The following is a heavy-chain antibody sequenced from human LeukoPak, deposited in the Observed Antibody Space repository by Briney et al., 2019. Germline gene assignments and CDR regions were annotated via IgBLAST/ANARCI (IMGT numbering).Heavy chain of an antibody. CDR2: IYYSGSA. CDR1: GGSISSGNYY. J-gene: IGHJ4*02. Sequence: SETLSLTCTVSGGSISSGNYYWTWIRQHPGKGLEWIGYIYYSGSAYYNPSLKSRVTMSVDTSKNQFSLKLSSETAADTAVYYCARGLATAQGEAAMPLWGQGTLVTVSS. D-gene: IGHD2-2*01. CDR3: ARGLATAQGEAAMPL. V-gene: IGHV4-31*03.